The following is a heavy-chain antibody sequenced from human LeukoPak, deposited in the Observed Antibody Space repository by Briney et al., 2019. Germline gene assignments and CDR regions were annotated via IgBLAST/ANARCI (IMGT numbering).Heavy chain of an antibody. Sequence: PGGSLRLSCAASAFTFSTYAMTWIRQPPGKGLEWIGEINHSGSTNYHPSLKSRVTISLDTSKNQFSLKLTSVTAADTAVYYCARFLCSGDSCYSGIRAFDIWGQGTMVTVSS. J-gene: IGHJ3*02. CDR2: INHSGST. D-gene: IGHD2-15*01. CDR3: ARFLCSGDSCYSGIRAFDI. V-gene: IGHV4-34*01. CDR1: AFTFSTYA.